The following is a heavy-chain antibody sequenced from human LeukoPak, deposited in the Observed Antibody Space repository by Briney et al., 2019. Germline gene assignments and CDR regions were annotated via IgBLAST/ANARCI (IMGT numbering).Heavy chain of an antibody. CDR3: ARVPVGAAAGPYYYYYMDV. Sequence: ASVKVSCKAFGYTFTNNWMHWVRQAPGQGPEWMGLISPTGGSTAYAQKFQGRVTLTRDMSTSTAYMELSSLRSEDTAVYYCARVPVGAAAGPYYYYYMDVWGKGTTVTVSS. J-gene: IGHJ6*03. CDR2: ISPTGGST. V-gene: IGHV1-46*01. D-gene: IGHD6-13*01. CDR1: GYTFTNNW.